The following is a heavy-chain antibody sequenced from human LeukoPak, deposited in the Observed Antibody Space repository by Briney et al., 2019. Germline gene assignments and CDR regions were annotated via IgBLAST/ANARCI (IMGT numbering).Heavy chain of an antibody. CDR1: GFTFSSYT. D-gene: IGHD3-3*01. CDR3: AKENDFWSDSHYYFDS. J-gene: IGHJ4*02. CDR2: IGGSGAAT. V-gene: IGHV3-23*01. Sequence: GGSLRLSCAASGFTFSSYTMSWVRQAPGKGLEWLSSIGGSGAATYYADSMKGRFTISRDNSKNTLYLQMNSLKVEDTAVYYCAKENDFWSDSHYYFDSWGQGTLVTVSS.